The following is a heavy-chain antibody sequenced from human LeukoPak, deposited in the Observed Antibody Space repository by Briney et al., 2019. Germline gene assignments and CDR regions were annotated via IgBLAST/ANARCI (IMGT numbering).Heavy chain of an antibody. D-gene: IGHD5-18*01. Sequence: GGSLRLSCAASGFTFSSCSMNWVRQAPGKGLEWVSSISSSSSSIYYADSVKGRFTISRDNAKNSLYLQMNSLRAEDTAVYYCARASGDIVETATMGSYWGQGTLVTVSS. J-gene: IGHJ4*02. CDR2: ISSSSSSI. V-gene: IGHV3-21*01. CDR3: ARASGDIVETATMGSY. CDR1: GFTFSSCS.